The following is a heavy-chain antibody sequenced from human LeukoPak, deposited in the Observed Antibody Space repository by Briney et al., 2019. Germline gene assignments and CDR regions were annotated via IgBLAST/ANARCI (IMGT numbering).Heavy chain of an antibody. Sequence: SVKVSCKASGGTFSSYAISWVRQAPGQGLEWMGGIIPIFGTANYAQKFQGRVTITTDESTSTAYMELSSLRSEDTAEYYCARARWLQFLDFDYWGQGTLVTVSS. J-gene: IGHJ4*02. CDR1: GGTFSSYA. V-gene: IGHV1-69*05. D-gene: IGHD5-24*01. CDR3: ARARWLQFLDFDY. CDR2: IIPIFGTA.